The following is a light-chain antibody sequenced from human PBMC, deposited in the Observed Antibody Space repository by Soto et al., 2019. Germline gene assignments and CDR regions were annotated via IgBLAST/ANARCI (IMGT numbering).Light chain of an antibody. Sequence: QSVLTQPASVSGSPGQSITISCTGTSSVVGGYNYVSWYQQHPGKAPKVMIYDVSNRPSGVSNRFSGSKSGNTASLSISGLQAEDEADYYCSSYTSSSTYVFGTGTKVTVL. J-gene: IGLJ1*01. CDR2: DVS. V-gene: IGLV2-14*01. CDR3: SSYTSSSTYV. CDR1: SSVVGGYNY.